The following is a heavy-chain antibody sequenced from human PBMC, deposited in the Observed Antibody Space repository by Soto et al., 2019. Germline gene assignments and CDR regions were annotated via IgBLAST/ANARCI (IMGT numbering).Heavy chain of an antibody. Sequence: ASVKVSCKASGYTFTSYAMHWVRQAPGQRLEWMGWINAGNGNTKYSQKFQGRVTITRDTSASTAYMGLSSLRSEDTAVYYCARALLAGYCSVGSCYPPRYYYCMDVWGQGTTLTVS. J-gene: IGHJ6*02. CDR3: ARALLAGYCSVGSCYPPRYYYCMDV. CDR1: GYTFTSYA. D-gene: IGHD2-15*01. V-gene: IGHV1-3*01. CDR2: INAGNGNT.